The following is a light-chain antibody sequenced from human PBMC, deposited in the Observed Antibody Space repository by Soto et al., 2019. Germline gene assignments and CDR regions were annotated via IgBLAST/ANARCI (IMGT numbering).Light chain of an antibody. Sequence: PGDIATLSCRASHTVSNIYLVGYQQRPGQAPRLLIYETSIRASGIPDRFSGSGSGTDFTLTISRLEPEDFAVYWCQQFGTSPYTFGQGTKVDI. CDR1: HTVSNIY. CDR3: QQFGTSPYT. V-gene: IGKV3-20*01. CDR2: ETS. J-gene: IGKJ2*01.